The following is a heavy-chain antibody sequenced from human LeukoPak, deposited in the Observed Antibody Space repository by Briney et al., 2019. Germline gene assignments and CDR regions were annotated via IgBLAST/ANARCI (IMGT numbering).Heavy chain of an antibody. Sequence: QAGGSLRLSCAASGFTFSSYAMSWVRQAQGKGLEWVSGISGSGGSTYYADSVKGRFTISRDNSKNTLYLQMNSLRAEDTAVYYCAKSPSSGYYFDYWGQGTLVTVSS. CDR3: AKSPSSGYYFDY. J-gene: IGHJ4*02. CDR1: GFTFSSYA. D-gene: IGHD3-22*01. V-gene: IGHV3-23*01. CDR2: ISGSGGST.